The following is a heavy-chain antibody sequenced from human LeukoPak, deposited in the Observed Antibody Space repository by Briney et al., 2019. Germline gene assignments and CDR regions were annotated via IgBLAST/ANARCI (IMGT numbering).Heavy chain of an antibody. D-gene: IGHD3-3*01. CDR2: INSDGSST. Sequence: PGGSLRLSCAASGFTFSSYWMHWVRQAPGKGLVWVSRINSDGSSTSYADSVKGRFTISRDNAKNTLYLQMNSLGAEDTAVYYCARERFWSGYYYYGMDVWGQGTTVTVSS. J-gene: IGHJ6*02. CDR3: ARERFWSGYYYYGMDV. V-gene: IGHV3-74*01. CDR1: GFTFSSYW.